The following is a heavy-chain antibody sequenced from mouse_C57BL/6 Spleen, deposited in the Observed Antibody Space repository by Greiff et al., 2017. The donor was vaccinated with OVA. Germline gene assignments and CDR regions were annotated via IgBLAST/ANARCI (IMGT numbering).Heavy chain of an antibody. V-gene: IGHV1-53*01. D-gene: IGHD2-5*01. CDR1: GYTFTSYW. CDR2: INPSNGGT. J-gene: IGHJ3*01. CDR3: SRGEYSKGCFAY. Sequence: VQLQQPGTELVKPGASVKLSCKASGYTFTSYWMHWVKQRPGQGLEWIGNINPSNGGTNYNEKFKSKATLTADKSSSTAYMQLSSLTSEDSAVYYCSRGEYSKGCFAYWGQGTLVTVSA.